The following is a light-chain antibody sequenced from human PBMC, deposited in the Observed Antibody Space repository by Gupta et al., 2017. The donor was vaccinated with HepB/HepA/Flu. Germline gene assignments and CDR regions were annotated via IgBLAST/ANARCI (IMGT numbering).Light chain of an antibody. J-gene: IGLJ2*01. CDR3: SSYAGSNILI. V-gene: IGLV2-23*02. CDR2: EVS. Sequence: QSALTQPASVSGSPGPSITISCSGSSSDVGSYNLVSWYQQHPGKAPKLMISEVSKRPSGVSNRFSGSKSGNTASLTISGLQAEDEANYYCSSYAGSNILIFGGGTKLTVL. CDR1: SSDVGSYNL.